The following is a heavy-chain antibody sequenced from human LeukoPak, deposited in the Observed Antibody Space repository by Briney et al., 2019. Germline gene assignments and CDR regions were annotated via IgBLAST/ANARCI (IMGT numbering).Heavy chain of an antibody. CDR3: ATCRCPEAAFQH. CDR1: GFTFSSYD. J-gene: IGHJ1*01. D-gene: IGHD6-19*01. Sequence: GGSLRLSCAASGFTFSSYDMHWVRQAPGKGLEWVAVISYDGSNKYYADSVKGRFTISRDNSKNTLYLQMNSLRAEDTAVYYCATCRCPEAAFQHWGQGTLVTVSS. V-gene: IGHV3-30*04. CDR2: ISYDGSNK.